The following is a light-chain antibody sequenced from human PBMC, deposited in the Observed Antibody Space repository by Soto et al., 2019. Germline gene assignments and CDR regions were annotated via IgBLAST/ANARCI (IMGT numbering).Light chain of an antibody. V-gene: IGKV3-20*01. CDR3: QQYGGSLVT. Sequence: EIVLTQSPGTLSLSPGERATLSCRASQSVRSSYLAWYQQTPGQAPRLLIYGSSRRATGIQDRFSGSGSGTDFTLTISRLEPEDFVVYYCQQYGGSLVTFGGGTKVEIK. CDR1: QSVRSSY. CDR2: GSS. J-gene: IGKJ4*01.